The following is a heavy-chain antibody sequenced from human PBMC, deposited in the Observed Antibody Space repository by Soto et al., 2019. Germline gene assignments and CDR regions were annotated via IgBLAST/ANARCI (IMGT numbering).Heavy chain of an antibody. V-gene: IGHV3-21*06. CDR1: EFTFSSYS. CDR3: ARSSGGSGKLWNYYGMDV. CDR2: ISSGSSYI. J-gene: IGHJ6*02. D-gene: IGHD3-10*01. Sequence: GGSLRLSCAASEFTFSSYSMNWVRKAPGKGLEWVSSISSGSSYIYYADSVKGRFTISRDNAKNSLYLQMNSLRAEDTAVYYCARSSGGSGKLWNYYGMDVWGQGTTVTVSS.